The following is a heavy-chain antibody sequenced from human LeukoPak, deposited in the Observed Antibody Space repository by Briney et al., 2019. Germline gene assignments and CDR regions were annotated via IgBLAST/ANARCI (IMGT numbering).Heavy chain of an antibody. CDR3: ARHGVRIAAAPRYRYFDY. Sequence: PSETLSLTCTVSGGSISSYYWSWIRQPPGKGLEWFGYIHDSGTTNYNPSPKSRVTISVDTSKNQFSLKLSSVTAADTAVYYCARHGVRIAAAPRYRYFDYWGQGTLVTVSS. J-gene: IGHJ4*02. CDR2: IHDSGTT. D-gene: IGHD6-13*01. CDR1: GGSISSYY. V-gene: IGHV4-59*08.